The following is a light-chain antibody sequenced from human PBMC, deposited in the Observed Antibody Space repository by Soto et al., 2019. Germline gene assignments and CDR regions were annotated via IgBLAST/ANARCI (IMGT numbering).Light chain of an antibody. CDR1: QSVSSSY. J-gene: IGKJ4*01. Sequence: VLTQSPGTLSLSSGESATLSCRASQSVSSSYLAWYQQKPGQAPRLLIYGASSRATGIPDRFSGSGSGTDFTLTISRLEPEDFAVYYCQQYGSSPLTFGGGTKV. CDR2: GAS. V-gene: IGKV3-20*01. CDR3: QQYGSSPLT.